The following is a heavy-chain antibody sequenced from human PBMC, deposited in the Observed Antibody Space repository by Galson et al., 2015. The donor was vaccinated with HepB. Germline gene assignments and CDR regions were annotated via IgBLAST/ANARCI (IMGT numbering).Heavy chain of an antibody. CDR1: GGTFSSYT. Sequence: SVKVSCKASGGTFSSYTISWVRQAPGQGLEWMGRIIPILGIANYAQKFQGRVTITADKSTSTAYMELSSLRSEDTAVCYCARLGPEDYCSSTSCPPGYYYYGMDVWGQGTTVTVSS. J-gene: IGHJ6*02. D-gene: IGHD2-2*01. CDR3: ARLGPEDYCSSTSCPPGYYYYGMDV. CDR2: IIPILGIA. V-gene: IGHV1-69*02.